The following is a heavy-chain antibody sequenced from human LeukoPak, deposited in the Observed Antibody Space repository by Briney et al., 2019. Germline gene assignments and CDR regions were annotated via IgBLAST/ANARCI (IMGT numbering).Heavy chain of an antibody. J-gene: IGHJ6*03. CDR3: ARGRATGYYYYYMDV. V-gene: IGHV1-18*01. Sequence: ASVKVSCKASGYTFISYGISWVRQAPGQGLEWMGWISAYNGNTNYAQKLQGRVTMTTDTSTSTAHMELRSLRSDDTAVYYCARGRATGYYYYYMDVWGKGTTVTVSS. CDR2: ISAYNGNT. CDR1: GYTFISYG. D-gene: IGHD5-12*01.